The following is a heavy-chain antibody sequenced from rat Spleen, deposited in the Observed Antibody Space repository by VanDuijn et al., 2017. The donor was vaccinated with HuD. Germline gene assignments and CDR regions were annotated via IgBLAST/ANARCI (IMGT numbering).Heavy chain of an antibody. Sequence: EVRLVESGGGLVQPGRSLKLSCAASGFTFSNYYMAWVRQAPTKGLEWVASISPGGGSTYYRDSVKGRFTISRDDAKSTVYLQMDSLRSEDTATYYCATGGTGSLYWGQGVMVTVSS. CDR3: ATGGTGSLY. D-gene: IGHD4-3*01. CDR1: GFTFSNYY. CDR2: ISPGGGST. V-gene: IGHV5S23*01. J-gene: IGHJ2*01.